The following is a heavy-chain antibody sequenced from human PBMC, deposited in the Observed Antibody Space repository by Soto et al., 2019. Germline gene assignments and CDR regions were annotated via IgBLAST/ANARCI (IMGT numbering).Heavy chain of an antibody. CDR2: IIPIFGTA. J-gene: IGHJ6*02. Sequence: SVKVSCKASGGTVSSYAISWVRQAPGQGPEWMGGIIPIFGTANYAQKFQGRVTITADESTSTAYMELSSLRSEDTAVYYCARGGSYQYYYYYGMDVWGQGTTVTVSS. V-gene: IGHV1-69*13. CDR3: ARGGSYQYYYYYGMDV. CDR1: GGTVSSYA. D-gene: IGHD3-16*01.